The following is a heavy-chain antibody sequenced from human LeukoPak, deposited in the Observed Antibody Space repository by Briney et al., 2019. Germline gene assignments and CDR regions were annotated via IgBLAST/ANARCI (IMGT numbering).Heavy chain of an antibody. CDR2: ISSSGSTI. Sequence: PGGSLRLSCAASGFTFSSYEMNWVRQAPGKGLEWVSYISSSGSTIYNADSVKGRFTISRDNAKNSLYLQMNSLRAEDTAVYYCARGVLTKLYYFDYWGQGTLVTVSS. V-gene: IGHV3-48*03. CDR1: GFTFSSYE. D-gene: IGHD2-8*01. J-gene: IGHJ4*02. CDR3: ARGVLTKLYYFDY.